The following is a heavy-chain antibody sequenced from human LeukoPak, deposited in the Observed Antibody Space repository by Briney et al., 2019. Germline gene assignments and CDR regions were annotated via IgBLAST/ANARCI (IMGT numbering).Heavy chain of an antibody. V-gene: IGHV3-30-3*01. CDR2: ISYDGSNK. J-gene: IGHJ4*02. CDR1: GFTFSSYA. D-gene: IGHD3-22*01. CDR3: AKGPEYYYDSSGYYYDY. Sequence: GGSLRLSCAASGFTFSSYAMHWVRQAPGKGLEWVAVISYDGSNKYYADSVKGRFTISRDNSKNTLYLQMNSLRAEDTAVYYCAKGPEYYYDSSGYYYDYWGQGTLVTVSS.